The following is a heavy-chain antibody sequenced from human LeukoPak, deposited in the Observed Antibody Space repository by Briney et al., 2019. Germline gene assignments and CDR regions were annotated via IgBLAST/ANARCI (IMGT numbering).Heavy chain of an antibody. CDR1: GFILSTHN. CDR3: ARDRSASIAVVTAEIDY. CDR2: ISRSSSYI. V-gene: IGHV3-21*01. D-gene: IGHD6-19*01. J-gene: IGHJ4*02. Sequence: GGSLRLSCAASGFILSTHNVNGLPDARGEGLVCVSSISRSSSYIYYADSVKGRLTISRDNAKDSLYLQMNGLRAEDTAVYYCARDRSASIAVVTAEIDYWGQGTLVTVSS.